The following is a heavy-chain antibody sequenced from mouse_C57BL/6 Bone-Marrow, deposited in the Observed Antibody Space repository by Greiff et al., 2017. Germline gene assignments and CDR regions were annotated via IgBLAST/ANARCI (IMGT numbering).Heavy chain of an antibody. J-gene: IGHJ2*01. CDR3: ARSGVLDYSSSFYFDY. V-gene: IGHV1-55*01. Sequence: QVQLQQPGAELVKPGASVKMSCKASGYTFTSYWITWVKQRPGQGLEWIGDIYPGSGSTNYNEKFKSTATLTVDPSSSTAYMQLSSLTSEDSAVYYCARSGVLDYSSSFYFDYWGQGTTLTVSS. CDR1: GYTFTSYW. CDR2: IYPGSGST. D-gene: IGHD1-1*01.